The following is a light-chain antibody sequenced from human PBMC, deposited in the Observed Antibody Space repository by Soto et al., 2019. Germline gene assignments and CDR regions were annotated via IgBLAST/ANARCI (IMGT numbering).Light chain of an antibody. CDR3: QRYCDTPWT. Sequence: DIVLTHSPDSLAVSLGARATINCKSSQSVLYSSNNKNYLAWYQQKPGQPPKLLIYWATIRESGVPDRVSGSGSGTEFTLSISDMQAEDVAVDFYQRYCDTPWTFGRGTKVDIK. CDR1: QSVLYSSNNKNY. V-gene: IGKV4-1*01. J-gene: IGKJ1*01. CDR2: WAT.